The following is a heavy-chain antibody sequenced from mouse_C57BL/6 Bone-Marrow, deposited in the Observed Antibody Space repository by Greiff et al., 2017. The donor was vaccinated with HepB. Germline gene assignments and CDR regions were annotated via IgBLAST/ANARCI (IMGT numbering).Heavy chain of an antibody. CDR1: GYTFTSYW. Sequence: QVQLQQPGAELVKPGASVKLSCKASGYTFTSYWMQWVKQRPGQGLEWIGEIDPSDSYTNYNQKFKGKATLTVDTSSSTAYMQLSSLTSEDAAVYYCARLGGYSLEWGQGTLVTVSA. D-gene: IGHD6-5*01. CDR3: ARLGGYSLE. J-gene: IGHJ3*02. CDR2: IDPSDSYT. V-gene: IGHV1-50*01.